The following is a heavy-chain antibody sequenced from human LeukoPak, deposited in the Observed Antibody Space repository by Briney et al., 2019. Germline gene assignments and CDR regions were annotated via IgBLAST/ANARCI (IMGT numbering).Heavy chain of an antibody. CDR1: GFTFRSYW. J-gene: IGHJ5*02. CDR3: APTWFDP. CDR2: ISNDGSTI. Sequence: GGSLRLSCAASGFTFRSYWMHWVRQAPGKGLVWVSRISNDGSTINYADTVKGRFTISRDNVNNTLYLQMNSLRAEDTAVYYCAPTWFDPWGQGTLVTVSS. V-gene: IGHV3-74*01.